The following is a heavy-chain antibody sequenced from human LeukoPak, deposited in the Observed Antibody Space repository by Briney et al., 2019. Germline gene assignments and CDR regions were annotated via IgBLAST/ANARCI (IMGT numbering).Heavy chain of an antibody. V-gene: IGHV3-7*01. J-gene: IGHJ2*01. Sequence: GGSLRLSCAASGFTFGTSYMSWVRQAPGGGLECVSKIKPDGSEKFYVDSVKGRFTVPRDNAKNSLYLQMDGLRAEDTAVYYCAREEWWHLDIWGRGTLVTISS. CDR3: AREEWWHLDI. CDR1: GFTFGTSY. D-gene: IGHD3-3*01. CDR2: IKPDGSEK.